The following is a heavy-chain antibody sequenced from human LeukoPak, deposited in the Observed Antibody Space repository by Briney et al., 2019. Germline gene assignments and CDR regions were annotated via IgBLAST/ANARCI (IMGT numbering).Heavy chain of an antibody. CDR2: INHSGST. CDR1: GGSFSGYY. CDR3: ARVVVLLPAAINWFDP. J-gene: IGHJ5*02. D-gene: IGHD2-2*01. Sequence: SETLSLTCAVYGGSFSGYYWSWIRQPPGKGLEWIGEINHSGSTNYNPSLKSRVTISVDTSKNQFSLKLSSVTAADTAVYYCARVVVLLPAAINWFDPWGQGTLVTVSS. V-gene: IGHV4-34*01.